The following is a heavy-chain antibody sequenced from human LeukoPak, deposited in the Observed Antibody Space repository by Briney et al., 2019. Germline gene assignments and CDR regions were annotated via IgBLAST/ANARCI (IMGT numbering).Heavy chain of an antibody. J-gene: IGHJ6*03. Sequence: PGGSLRLSCAASGFTFSDYYMNWIRQAPGKGLECVSYISGSGTTIYYADSLKGRFTISRDNAKNSLYLQMNSPRVEDTAVYYCALGRYYFYYMDVWGKGTTVTVSS. CDR1: GFTFSDYY. V-gene: IGHV3-11*01. CDR2: ISGSGTTI. CDR3: ALGRYYFYYMDV.